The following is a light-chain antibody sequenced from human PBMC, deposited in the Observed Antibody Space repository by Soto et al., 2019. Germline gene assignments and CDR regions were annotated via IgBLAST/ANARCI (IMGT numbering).Light chain of an antibody. CDR1: QSVSSSY. Sequence: EIVLTQSPGTLSLSPGERATLSCRASQSVSSSYLAWYQQKPGQAPRLLIYGASSRATGIPDRFSGSGSGTYFTLTICSLQPEYFAVYYCHQYGSSRTFGQGPKVEIK. CDR2: GAS. J-gene: IGKJ1*01. V-gene: IGKV3-20*01. CDR3: HQYGSSRT.